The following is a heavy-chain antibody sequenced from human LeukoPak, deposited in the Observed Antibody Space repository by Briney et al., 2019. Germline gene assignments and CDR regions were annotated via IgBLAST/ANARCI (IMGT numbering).Heavy chain of an antibody. D-gene: IGHD3-10*01. CDR3: ARVPMVRAFTWYYIGF. V-gene: IGHV3-53*01. CDR1: GFTFSRNF. J-gene: IGHJ4*02. Sequence: GGSLRLSCAATGFTFSRNFMSWVRQAPGKGLEWVSVIYSGGSTYYADSVKGRFTISRDNSKNTLYLQMNTLRAEDTAVYYCARVPMVRAFTWYYIGFWGQGTLVTVSS. CDR2: IYSGGST.